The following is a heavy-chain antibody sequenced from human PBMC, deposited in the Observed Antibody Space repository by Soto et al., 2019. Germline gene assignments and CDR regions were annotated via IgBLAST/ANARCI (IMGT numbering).Heavy chain of an antibody. Sequence: SETLSLTCTVSGGSISSYYWSWIRQPPGKGLEWIGYIYYSGSTNYNPSLKSRVTISVDTSKNQFSLKLSSVTAADTAVYYCAGERSDYDFLTVYYDKAPAYGMNFGAQGTTVPVSS. CDR3: AGERSDYDFLTVYYDKAPAYGMNF. CDR2: IYYSGST. D-gene: IGHD3-9*01. J-gene: IGHJ6*02. V-gene: IGHV4-59*01. CDR1: GGSISSYY.